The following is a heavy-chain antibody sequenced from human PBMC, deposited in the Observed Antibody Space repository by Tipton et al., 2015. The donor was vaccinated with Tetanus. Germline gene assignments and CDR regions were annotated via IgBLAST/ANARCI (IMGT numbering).Heavy chain of an antibody. Sequence: TLSLTCTVSGGSIYNYYWTWVRQSPGKAPEWIGYISDSGTTNYNPSLQSRVTIIVDTSRNQFSLKVTSLTAADTAVYYCARRGGRQQVLPKYLDYWGKGTLVTVSS. CDR1: GGSIYNYY. CDR3: ARRGGRQQVLPKYLDY. D-gene: IGHD6-13*01. CDR2: ISDSGTT. J-gene: IGHJ4*02. V-gene: IGHV4-59*01.